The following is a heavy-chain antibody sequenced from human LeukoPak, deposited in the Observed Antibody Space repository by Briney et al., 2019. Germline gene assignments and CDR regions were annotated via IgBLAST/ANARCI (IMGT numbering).Heavy chain of an antibody. J-gene: IGHJ4*02. Sequence: GGSLRLSCAVSGFSFTNFWMSWVRQAPGRGLEWVANIYPEGNEKYHVESVKGRFTISRDNTKNLLFLQMNGLRVEDTAVYYCARGDAFSGDHWGQGTLVTVSS. V-gene: IGHV3-7*04. CDR3: ARGDAFSGDH. CDR1: GFSFTNFW. CDR2: IYPEGNEK.